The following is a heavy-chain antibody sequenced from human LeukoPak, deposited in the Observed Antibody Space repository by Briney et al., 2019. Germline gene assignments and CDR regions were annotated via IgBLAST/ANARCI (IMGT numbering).Heavy chain of an antibody. Sequence: GSLRLSCEASGFGFSHTAMNWVRQAPGKGLEWIGYIYYSGSTNYNPSLKSRVTISVDTSKNQFSLKLSSVTAADTAVYYCARDPLYSRGMDVWGQGTTVTVSS. CDR2: IYYSGST. J-gene: IGHJ6*02. V-gene: IGHV4-59*01. CDR1: GFGFSHTA. CDR3: ARDPLYSRGMDV. D-gene: IGHD2-21*01.